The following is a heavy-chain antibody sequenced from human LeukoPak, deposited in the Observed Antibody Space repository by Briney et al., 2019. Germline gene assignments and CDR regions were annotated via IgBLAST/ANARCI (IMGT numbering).Heavy chain of an antibody. CDR2: IYPGDSDT. Sequence: GESLKISCKGSGYSFTSYWIGWVRQTPGKGLEWMGIIYPGDSDTRYSPSFQGQVTISADKSISTAYLQWSSLKASDTAMYYCARPNYYDSSGYYYLYAFDIWGQGTMVTVSS. D-gene: IGHD3-22*01. CDR3: ARPNYYDSSGYYYLYAFDI. CDR1: GYSFTSYW. J-gene: IGHJ3*02. V-gene: IGHV5-51*01.